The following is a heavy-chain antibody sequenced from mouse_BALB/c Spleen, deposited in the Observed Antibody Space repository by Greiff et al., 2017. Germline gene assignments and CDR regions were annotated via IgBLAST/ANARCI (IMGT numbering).Heavy chain of an antibody. CDR2: ISSGGSYT. V-gene: IGHV5-6*02. Sequence: EVKLVESGGDLVKPGGSLKLSCAASGFTFSSYGMSWVRQTPDKRLEWVATISSGGSYTDYPDSVKGRFTISRDNAKNTLYLQMSSLKSEDTAMYYCARHDVTTAAMDYWGQGTSVTVSS. J-gene: IGHJ4*01. CDR1: GFTFSSYG. D-gene: IGHD1-2*01. CDR3: ARHDVTTAAMDY.